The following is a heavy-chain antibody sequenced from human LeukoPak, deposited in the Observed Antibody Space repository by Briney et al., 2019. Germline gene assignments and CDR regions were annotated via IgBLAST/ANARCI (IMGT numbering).Heavy chain of an antibody. CDR2: IIPIFGSA. D-gene: IGHD6-13*01. CDR1: GGTFSSYA. Sequence: SVKVSCKASGGTFSSYAISWVRQAPGQGLEWMGGIIPIFGSANYAQKFQGRVTITADESTSTAYMELSSLRSEDTAVYYCATGGIIAAAHNWFDPWGQGTLVTVSS. J-gene: IGHJ5*02. CDR3: ATGGIIAAAHNWFDP. V-gene: IGHV1-69*13.